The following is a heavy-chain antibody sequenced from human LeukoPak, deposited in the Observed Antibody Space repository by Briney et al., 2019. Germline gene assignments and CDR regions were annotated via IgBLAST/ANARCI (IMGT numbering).Heavy chain of an antibody. CDR2: MNPHSGHT. CDR3: ARGLEGSGWYGSVDF. CDR1: GYTFTSYD. Sequence: GASVKVSCKASGYTFTSYDINWVRQATGQGLEWMGRMNPHSGHTDYAQKFQGRVTFTRNTSISTAYMELNSLRSEDTAVYYCARGLEGSGWYGSVDFWGQGTLVTASS. J-gene: IGHJ4*02. V-gene: IGHV1-8*03. D-gene: IGHD6-19*01.